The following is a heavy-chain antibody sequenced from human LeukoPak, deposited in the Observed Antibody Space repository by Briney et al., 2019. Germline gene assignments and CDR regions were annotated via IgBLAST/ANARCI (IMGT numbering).Heavy chain of an antibody. J-gene: IGHJ4*02. D-gene: IGHD4-17*01. V-gene: IGHV1-18*01. CDR1: GYTFTSYG. CDR3: ARLMTTVTGYYFDY. Sequence: GASVKVSCKASGYTFTSYGISWVRQAPGQGLEWMGWISAYNGNTNYAQKLQGSVTMTTDTSTSTAYMELRSLRSDDTAVYYCARLMTTVTGYYFDYWGQGTLVTVSS. CDR2: ISAYNGNT.